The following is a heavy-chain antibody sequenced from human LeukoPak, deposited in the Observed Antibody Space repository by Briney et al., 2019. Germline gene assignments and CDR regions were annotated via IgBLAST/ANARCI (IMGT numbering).Heavy chain of an antibody. CDR1: GGSFSGYY. D-gene: IGHD3-22*01. V-gene: IGHV4-34*01. J-gene: IGHJ4*02. Sequence: SETLSLTCAVYGGSFSGYYWSWIRQPPGKGLEWIGEINHSGSTNYNPSLKSRVTISVDTSKNQFSLKLSSVTAADTAVYYCARVRRYYYDSSGPGYFDYWGQGTLVPVSS. CDR3: ARVRRYYYDSSGPGYFDY. CDR2: INHSGST.